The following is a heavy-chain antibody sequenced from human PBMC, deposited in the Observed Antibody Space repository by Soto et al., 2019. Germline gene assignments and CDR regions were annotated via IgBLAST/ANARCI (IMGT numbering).Heavy chain of an antibody. D-gene: IGHD6-19*01. CDR2: IDWDDDK. V-gene: IGHV2-70*01. J-gene: IGHJ4*02. CDR1: GFSLTTTGMC. CDR3: ARMIYNSGWYFDY. Sequence: SGPTLVNPTQTLTLTCAFSGFSLTTTGMCVSWIRQPPGKALEWLAVIDWDDDKYYSTSLKTRLTVSKDTSNSQVVLTMTNMDPVDTATYYCARMIYNSGWYFDYWGPGTLVTVSS.